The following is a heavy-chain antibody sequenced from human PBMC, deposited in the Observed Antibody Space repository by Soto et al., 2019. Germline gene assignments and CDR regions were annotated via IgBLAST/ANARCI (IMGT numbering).Heavy chain of an antibody. V-gene: IGHV3-30-3*01. D-gene: IGHD4-4*01. J-gene: IGHJ4*02. Sequence: QVQLVESGGGVVQPGRSLRLSCAASGFTFSSYAMHWVRQAPVKGLEWVAVISYDGSNKYYADSVKGRFTISRDNSKTTLYLQMNSLRAEDTAVYYCARDSVTSFDYWGQGTLVTVSS. CDR1: GFTFSSYA. CDR3: ARDSVTSFDY. CDR2: ISYDGSNK.